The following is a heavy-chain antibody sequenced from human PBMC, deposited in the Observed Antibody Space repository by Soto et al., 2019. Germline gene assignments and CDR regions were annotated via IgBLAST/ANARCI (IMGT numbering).Heavy chain of an antibody. CDR2: IITILGIA. D-gene: IGHD5-12*01. J-gene: IGHJ4*02. CDR3: ARRGLRFFDY. V-gene: IGHV1-69*02. CDR1: GGTFSSYT. Sequence: QVQLVQSGAEVKKPGSSVKVSCKASGGTFSSYTIIWVRQAHGQGLEWMGRIITILGIAHYAQKFQGRVTITADKSTSTAYMELRSLRSEDTAVYYCARRGLRFFDYWGQGTLVTVSS.